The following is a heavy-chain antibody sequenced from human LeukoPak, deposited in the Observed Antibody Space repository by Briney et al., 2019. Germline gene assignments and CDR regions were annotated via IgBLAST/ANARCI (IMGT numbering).Heavy chain of an antibody. CDR1: GYTFTSYG. CDR3: AGVHRYYYYYYMDV. Sequence: ASVKVSCKASGYTFTSYGISWVRQAPGQGLEWMGWISAYNGNTNYAQKLQGRVTMTTDTSTSTAYMELRSLRSDDTAVYYCAGVHRYYYYYYMDVWGKGTTVTVSS. J-gene: IGHJ6*03. CDR2: ISAYNGNT. V-gene: IGHV1-18*01.